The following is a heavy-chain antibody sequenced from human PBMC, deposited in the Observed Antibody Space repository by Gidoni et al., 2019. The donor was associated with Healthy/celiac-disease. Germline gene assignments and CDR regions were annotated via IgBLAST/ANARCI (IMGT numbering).Heavy chain of an antibody. CDR2: ISGSGGST. CDR1: GFTLSSYA. CDR3: AKEVDIIGPYYFDY. J-gene: IGHJ4*02. Sequence: EVQLLESGGGLVQPGGSLRLSCAAAGFTLSSYAMSWVRQAPGKGLEWVSAISGSGGSTSYADSVKGRFTISRDNSKNTLYLQMTSLRAEDTAVYYCAKEVDIIGPYYFDYWGQGTLVTVSS. D-gene: IGHD5-12*01. V-gene: IGHV3-23*01.